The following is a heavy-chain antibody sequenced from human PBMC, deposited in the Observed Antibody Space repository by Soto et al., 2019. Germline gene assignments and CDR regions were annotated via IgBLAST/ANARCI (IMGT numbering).Heavy chain of an antibody. J-gene: IGHJ5*02. CDR1: GYTFTKYA. CDR3: ARGEGYCSGGSCYRWFDP. CDR2: INAGSSNT. V-gene: IGHV1-3*01. D-gene: IGHD2-15*01. Sequence: QVQLVQSGAEVKKPGASVKVSCRASGYTFTKYALHWVRQAPGQRLEWMGWINAGSSNTKCSQKFQGRVTITRDTSASTAYMELSSLRSEDTAVYYCARGEGYCSGGSCYRWFDPWGQGTLVTVSS.